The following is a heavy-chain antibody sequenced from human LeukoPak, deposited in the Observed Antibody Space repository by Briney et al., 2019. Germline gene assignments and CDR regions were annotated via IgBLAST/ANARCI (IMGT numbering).Heavy chain of an antibody. D-gene: IGHD2-2*01. V-gene: IGHV3-74*01. J-gene: IGHJ4*02. CDR1: GNYR. CDR3: VSFYETY. Sequence: QPGGSLRLSCAASGNYRMHWVRQAQGKGLGWVSHINSDGSWTSYADSVKGRFTISKNNAKNTVYLQMNNLRAEDTAVYYCVSFYETYWGRGTLVTVSS. CDR2: INSDGSWT.